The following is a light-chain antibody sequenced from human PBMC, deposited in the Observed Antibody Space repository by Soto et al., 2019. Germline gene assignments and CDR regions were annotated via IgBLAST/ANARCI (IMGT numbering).Light chain of an antibody. J-gene: IGLJ1*01. Sequence: QSVLTQPPSVSGAPGQRVTISCTGSSSNIGAGYDVHWYQQLPGTAPKLLSYDNDKRPPGISDRFSGSKSGTSATLDIAGLQTGDEADYYCGTWDTSLSAYVFGPGTKVTVL. V-gene: IGLV1-51*01. CDR3: GTWDTSLSAYV. CDR2: DND. CDR1: SSNIGAGYD.